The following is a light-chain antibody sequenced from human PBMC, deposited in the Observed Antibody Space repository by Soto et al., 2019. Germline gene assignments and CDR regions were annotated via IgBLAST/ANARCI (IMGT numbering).Light chain of an antibody. Sequence: EIVLTQSPATLSLSPGERATLSCRASQSVSNFLAWYQQKPGQAPRLLIYDASTRATGIPARLSGSGSGTYFALTISSLEPEDFAVYYCQQRRTWPPLTFGGGTKVEIK. CDR2: DAS. CDR1: QSVSNF. V-gene: IGKV3-11*01. CDR3: QQRRTWPPLT. J-gene: IGKJ4*01.